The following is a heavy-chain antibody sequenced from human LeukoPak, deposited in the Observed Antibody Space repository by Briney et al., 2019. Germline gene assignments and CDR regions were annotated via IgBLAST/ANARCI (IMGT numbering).Heavy chain of an antibody. CDR3: ARGGPGEALHV. CDR2: IGSSGDI. D-gene: IGHD3-10*01. Sequence: PGGSLRLSCAASGFSVSNSDMHWVRQVIGNGLEWVSVIGSSGDIYYSGSVKGRFTISRDSAKNSFDLQMNNLRAGETAMYYCARGGPGEALHVWGQGTMVTVSS. CDR1: GFSVSNSD. J-gene: IGHJ3*01. V-gene: IGHV3-13*01.